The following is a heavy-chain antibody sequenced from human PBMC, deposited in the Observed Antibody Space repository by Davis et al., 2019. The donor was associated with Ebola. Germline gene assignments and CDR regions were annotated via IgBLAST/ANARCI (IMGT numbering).Heavy chain of an antibody. Sequence: PGGSLRLSCAASGFTFSSYSMNWVRQAPGKGLEWVSSISSSSSYIYYADSVKGRFTISRDNAKNSLYLQMNSLRAEDTAVYYCARDGYYYDSSGYYLAPDYWGQGTLVTVSS. D-gene: IGHD3-22*01. J-gene: IGHJ4*02. CDR3: ARDGYYYDSSGYYLAPDY. CDR2: ISSSSSYI. V-gene: IGHV3-21*01. CDR1: GFTFSSYS.